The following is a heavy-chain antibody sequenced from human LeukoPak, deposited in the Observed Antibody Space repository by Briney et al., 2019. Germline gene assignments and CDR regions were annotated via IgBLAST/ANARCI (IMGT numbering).Heavy chain of an antibody. CDR3: TAVCVNWDALAVVRGVLNDCNWFDP. V-gene: IGHV1-24*01. Sequence: ASVKVSCKVSGDTLSDSAIQWVRQAPGKGPEWMGGFDPGNGQPIYSQRFQGRLILTEDTSTVTAYMELSSLRSEDTAIYYCTAVCVNWDALAVVRGVLNDCNWFDPWGQGTLVTVSS. J-gene: IGHJ5*02. CDR2: FDPGNGQP. CDR1: GDTLSDSA. D-gene: IGHD3-10*01.